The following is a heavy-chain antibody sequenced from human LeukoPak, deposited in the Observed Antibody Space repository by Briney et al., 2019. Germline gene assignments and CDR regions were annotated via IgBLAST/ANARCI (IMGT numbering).Heavy chain of an antibody. J-gene: IGHJ4*02. CDR2: TSYDGSNE. Sequence: GGSLRLSCAASGFSLSTYAMHWVRQAPGKGLEWVAVTSYDGSNEYYADSVKGRFTISRDNAKNSLYLQMNSLRAEDTAVYYCARDRQFGELLDNYFDYWGQGTLVTVSS. CDR1: GFSLSTYA. D-gene: IGHD3-10*01. CDR3: ARDRQFGELLDNYFDY. V-gene: IGHV3-30-3*01.